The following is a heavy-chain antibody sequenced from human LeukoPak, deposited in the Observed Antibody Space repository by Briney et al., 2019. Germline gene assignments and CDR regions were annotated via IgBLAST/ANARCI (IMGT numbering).Heavy chain of an antibody. Sequence: GGSLRLSCAASGFTFSSYAMHWVRQAPGKGLGGVAVISYDGSNKYYADSVKGRFTISRDNSKNTLYLQMNSLRAEDTAVYYCARDRGSSSCSDYWGQGTLVTVSS. CDR3: ARDRGSSSCSDY. V-gene: IGHV3-30*04. CDR2: ISYDGSNK. D-gene: IGHD6-13*01. J-gene: IGHJ4*02. CDR1: GFTFSSYA.